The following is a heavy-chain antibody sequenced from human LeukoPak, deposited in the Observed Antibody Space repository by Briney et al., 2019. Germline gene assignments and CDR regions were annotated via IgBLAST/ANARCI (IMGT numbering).Heavy chain of an antibody. CDR3: AGPVGGAAAGTGDY. CDR2: IKEDGSEK. Sequence: GGSLRLSCAASGFTFSGYWMSWVRQVPEKGLEWVANIKEDGSEKYYLDSVKGRFTISRDNAKNSLYLQMNSLRAEDTAVYYWAGPVGGAAAGTGDYWGQGTLVTVSS. D-gene: IGHD6-13*01. V-gene: IGHV3-7*01. CDR1: GFTFSGYW. J-gene: IGHJ4*01.